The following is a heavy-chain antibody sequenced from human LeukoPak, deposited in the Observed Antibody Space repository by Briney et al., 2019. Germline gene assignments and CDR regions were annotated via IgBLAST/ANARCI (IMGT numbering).Heavy chain of an antibody. J-gene: IGHJ4*02. Sequence: GGSLRLSCSASGFSFGSYAMNWVRQAPGKGLEYVSAISSNGGTTYYADSLKGRFSISRDNSKNMVYLQVSSLRAEDTAVYYCVKVGSQLMAFDYWGQGTLVTVSS. CDR3: VKVGSQLMAFDY. CDR2: ISSNGGTT. CDR1: GFSFGSYA. V-gene: IGHV3-64D*09. D-gene: IGHD5-24*01.